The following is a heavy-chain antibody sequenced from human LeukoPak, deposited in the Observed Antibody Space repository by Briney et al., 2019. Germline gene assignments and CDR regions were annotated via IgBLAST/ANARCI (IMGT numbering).Heavy chain of an antibody. D-gene: IGHD2-2*02. J-gene: IGHJ4*02. CDR1: GGSISSYY. V-gene: IGHV4-59*01. CDR2: IYYSGST. Sequence: PSETLSLTCTVSGGSISSYYWSWIRQPPGKGLEWIGYIYYSGSTNYNPSLKGRVTISVDTSKNQFSLKLSSVTAADTAVYYCAKDMGYCSSTSCYTGQGYWGQGTLVTVSS. CDR3: AKDMGYCSSTSCYTGQGY.